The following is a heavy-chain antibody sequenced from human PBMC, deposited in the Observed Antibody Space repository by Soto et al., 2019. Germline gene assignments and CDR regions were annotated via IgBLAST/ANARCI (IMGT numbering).Heavy chain of an antibody. CDR2: IYYSVTG. CDR1: GVSITHHY. J-gene: IGHJ4*02. CDR3: AKPKLVGDFLFDY. Sequence: KSSETLSLTCTVSGVSITHHYWGWIRQPPGKGLEWIGHIYYSVTGTYNPALESRVTISVDTSKNQFSLKLSSVTAADTAVYYCAKPKLVGDFLFDYWGQGTLVTVSS. D-gene: IGHD2-21*02. V-gene: IGHV4-59*08.